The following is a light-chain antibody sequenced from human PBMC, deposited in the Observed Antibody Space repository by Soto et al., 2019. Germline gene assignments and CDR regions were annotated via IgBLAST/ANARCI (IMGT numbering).Light chain of an antibody. CDR1: QGISNW. CDR2: AAS. CDR3: QQGNRVPFT. Sequence: DIQMTQSPSSVSASVGDRVSITCRASQGISNWLAWYQQKPERAPKLLIYAASSLQSGVSSSFSGSGSWTDFTLTMSSLQPEEFAMDYCQQGNRVPFTFGPGTKVDIK. V-gene: IGKV1D-12*01. J-gene: IGKJ3*01.